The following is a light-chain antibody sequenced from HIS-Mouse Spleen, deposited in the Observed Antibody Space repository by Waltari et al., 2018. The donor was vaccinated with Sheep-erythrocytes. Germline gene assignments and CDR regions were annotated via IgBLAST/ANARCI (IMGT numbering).Light chain of an antibody. Sequence: QSVLTQPPSASGTPGQRVTISCSGSSSNIGSNPVNWYQQLPGTAPKLLIYRNNQPPSGVPDRFSGSKSGTSASLAIRGLQSEDEADYYCAAWDDSLNGYVFGTGTKVTVL. J-gene: IGLJ1*01. CDR1: SSNIGSNP. CDR2: RNN. V-gene: IGLV1-44*01. CDR3: AAWDDSLNGYV.